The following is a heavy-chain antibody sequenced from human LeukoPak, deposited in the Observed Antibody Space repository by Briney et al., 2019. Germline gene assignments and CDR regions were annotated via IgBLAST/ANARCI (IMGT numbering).Heavy chain of an antibody. CDR3: AKDLGYSYGFGVDY. CDR1: GFTFSSNG. CDR2: ISYDGSNK. J-gene: IGHJ4*02. V-gene: IGHV3-30*18. D-gene: IGHD5-18*01. Sequence: GGSLRLSCAASGFTFSSNGMHWVRQAPGKGLEWVAVISYDGSNKYYADSVKGRFTISRDNSKNTLYLQMNSLRAEDTAVYYCAKDLGYSYGFGVDYWGQGTLVTVSS.